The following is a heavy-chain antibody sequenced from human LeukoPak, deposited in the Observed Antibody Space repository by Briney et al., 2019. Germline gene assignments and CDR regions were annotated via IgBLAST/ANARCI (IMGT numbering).Heavy chain of an antibody. CDR1: GGSISSSSYC. D-gene: IGHD2-15*01. V-gene: IGHV4-39*01. CDR3: ARHGRSGNYFDY. Sequence: PSETLSLTCTVSGGSISSSSYCWGWIRQPPGKGLEWIGSIYYSGSTYYNPSLKSRVTISVDTSKNQFSLKLSSVTAADTAVYYCARHGRSGNYFDYWGQGTLVTVSS. CDR2: IYYSGST. J-gene: IGHJ4*02.